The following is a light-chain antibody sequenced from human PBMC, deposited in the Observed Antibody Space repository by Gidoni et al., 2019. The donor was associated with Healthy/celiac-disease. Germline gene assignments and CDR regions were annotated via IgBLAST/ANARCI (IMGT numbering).Light chain of an antibody. Sequence: GTLSCRASQSVSSSYLAWYQQKPGQAPRLLIYGASSRATGIPDRFSGSGSGTDFTLTISRLEPEDFAVYYCQQYGSSPPTFXQXTKVEIK. CDR3: QQYGSSPPT. V-gene: IGKV3-20*01. CDR2: GAS. J-gene: IGKJ1*01. CDR1: QSVSSSY.